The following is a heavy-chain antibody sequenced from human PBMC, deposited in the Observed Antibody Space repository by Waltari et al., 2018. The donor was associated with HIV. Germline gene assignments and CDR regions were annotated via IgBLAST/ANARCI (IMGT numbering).Heavy chain of an antibody. CDR3: VVGWGGDYSVRGPDGFDI. Sequence: QVVESGGDLVHPGGSLTLSCAASGFTFSDAWMNWVRQVPGKGLGLVGLIKGKWWRVATDDAAPVKDRFPISRDDSEKMFFVRMSCLKIADTGLCFCVVGWGGDYSVRGPDGFDIWGQGTPVIVSS. CDR1: GFTFSDAW. D-gene: IGHD2-21*01. CDR2: IKGKWWRVAT. V-gene: IGHV3-15*07. J-gene: IGHJ3*02.